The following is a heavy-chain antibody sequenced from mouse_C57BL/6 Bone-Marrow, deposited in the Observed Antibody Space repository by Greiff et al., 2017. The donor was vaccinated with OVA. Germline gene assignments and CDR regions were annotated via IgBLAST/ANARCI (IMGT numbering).Heavy chain of an antibody. CDR3: ASRDYGNYWYFDV. D-gene: IGHD2-1*01. V-gene: IGHV5-4*03. CDR2: ISDGGSYT. J-gene: IGHJ1*03. Sequence: EVKLVESGGGLVKPGGSLKLSCAASGFTFSSYALSWVRQTPEKRLEWVATISDGGSYTYYPDNVKGRFTISRDNAKNNLYLQMSHLKSEDTAMYYCASRDYGNYWYFDVWGTGTTVTVSS. CDR1: GFTFSSYA.